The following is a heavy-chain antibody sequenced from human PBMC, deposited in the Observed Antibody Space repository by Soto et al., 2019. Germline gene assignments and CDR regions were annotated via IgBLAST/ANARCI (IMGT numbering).Heavy chain of an antibody. D-gene: IGHD2-8*01. Sequence: ASVKVSCKASGYSFTDYHIHWVRQAPGQGLKWLGRINPKSGGTSTAQKFQGWVTMTTDTSISTASMELTRLTSDDTAIYYCARGDSTDCSNGVCSFFYNHDMDVWGQGPTVTVSS. V-gene: IGHV1-2*04. CDR1: GYSFTDYH. J-gene: IGHJ6*02. CDR2: INPKSGGT. CDR3: ARGDSTDCSNGVCSFFYNHDMDV.